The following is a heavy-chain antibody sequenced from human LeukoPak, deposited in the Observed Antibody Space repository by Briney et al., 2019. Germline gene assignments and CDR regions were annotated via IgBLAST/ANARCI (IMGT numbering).Heavy chain of an antibody. D-gene: IGHD3-10*01. CDR1: GFTFSSFA. CDR3: AKDPGYYGSGSYYNY. CDR2: ISGSGGST. Sequence: GALRLSCSASGFTFSSFAMNWVRQAPGNGLECVSTISGSGGSTYYADSVKGRFTISRDNSKNTLYLQMNSLRAEDTAVYYCAKDPGYYGSGSYYNYWGQGTLVTVSS. J-gene: IGHJ4*02. V-gene: IGHV3-23*01.